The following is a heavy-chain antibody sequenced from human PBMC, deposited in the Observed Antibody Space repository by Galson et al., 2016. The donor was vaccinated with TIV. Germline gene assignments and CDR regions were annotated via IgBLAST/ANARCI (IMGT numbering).Heavy chain of an antibody. D-gene: IGHD4-17*01. Sequence: QSGAEVKKPGESLKISCKASGYSFTSQWIAWVRQVPGQGLEWVGVANPGGSTIRYSPSFRRQVTNSSDRSITTAYRQWISLRASDTATYYCARQYDFGDYRGDAFDIWGQGTLVIVSS. V-gene: IGHV5-51*03. J-gene: IGHJ3*02. CDR3: ARQYDFGDYRGDAFDI. CDR1: GYSFTSQW. CDR2: ANPGGSTI.